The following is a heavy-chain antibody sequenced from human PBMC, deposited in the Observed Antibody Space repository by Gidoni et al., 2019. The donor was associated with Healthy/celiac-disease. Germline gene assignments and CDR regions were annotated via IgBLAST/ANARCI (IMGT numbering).Heavy chain of an antibody. Sequence: QVQLVQSGAEVKKPGASVKVSCKVSGYTLTELSMHWVRQAPGKGLEWMGGFDPEDGETIYAQKVQGRVTMTEDTSTDTAYMELSSLRSEDTAVYYCATARIIAAAGRVWFDPWGQGTLVTVSS. CDR2: FDPEDGET. J-gene: IGHJ5*02. D-gene: IGHD6-13*01. CDR1: GYTLTELS. CDR3: ATARIIAAAGRVWFDP. V-gene: IGHV1-24*01.